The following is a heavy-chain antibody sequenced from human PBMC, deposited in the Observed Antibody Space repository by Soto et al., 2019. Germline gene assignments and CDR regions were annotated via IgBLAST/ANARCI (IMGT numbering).Heavy chain of an antibody. CDR1: GFTFDDYA. Sequence: GGSLRLSCAASGFTFDDYAMHWVRQAPGKGLEWVSGISWNSGSIGYADSVKGRFTISRDNAKNSLYLQMNSLRAEDTALYYCAKDRNDFWSGYSPNDAFDIWGQGTMVTVSS. V-gene: IGHV3-9*01. CDR3: AKDRNDFWSGYSPNDAFDI. J-gene: IGHJ3*02. CDR2: ISWNSGSI. D-gene: IGHD3-3*01.